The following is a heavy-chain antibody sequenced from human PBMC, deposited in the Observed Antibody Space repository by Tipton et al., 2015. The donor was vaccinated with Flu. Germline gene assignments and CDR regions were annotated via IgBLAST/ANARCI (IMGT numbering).Heavy chain of an antibody. CDR2: MYYSGNT. CDR3: ARFRPTSGIYYFDY. Sequence: GLVKPSETLSLTCTVSGGAISSNYWSWIRQPPGKGLEWIGYMYYSGNTNYNPSLKSRVTISVDPSKNQFSLMLDSVTAADTAVYYCARFRPTSGIYYFDYRGQGTLVTVSA. D-gene: IGHD2-15*01. V-gene: IGHV4-59*08. J-gene: IGHJ4*02. CDR1: GGAISSNY.